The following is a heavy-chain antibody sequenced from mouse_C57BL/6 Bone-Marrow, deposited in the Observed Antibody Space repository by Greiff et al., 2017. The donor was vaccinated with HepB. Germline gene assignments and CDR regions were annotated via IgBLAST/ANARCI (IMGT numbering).Heavy chain of an antibody. J-gene: IGHJ2*01. CDR1: GYSITSDY. Sequence: EVKLLESGPGLAKPSQTLSLTCSVTGYSITSDYWNWIRKFPGNKLEYMGYISYSGSTYYNPSLKSRISITRDTSKNQYYLQLNSVTPENTATYYCARFPYYSGSSSFDSWGQGTTLTVSS. V-gene: IGHV3-8*01. CDR2: ISYSGST. D-gene: IGHD1-1*01. CDR3: ARFPYYSGSSSFDS.